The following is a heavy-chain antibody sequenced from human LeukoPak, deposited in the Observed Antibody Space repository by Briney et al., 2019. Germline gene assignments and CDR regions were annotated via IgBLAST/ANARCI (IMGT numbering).Heavy chain of an antibody. D-gene: IGHD3-9*01. Sequence: GGSLRLSCAASGFTFSSYWMHWVRQAPGKGLVWVSRINSDGSSITYADSVKGRFTISRDNAKNTVDLQLNSLRAEDTAVYYCAKDEGKTGYAGPFDYWGRGTLVTVSS. J-gene: IGHJ4*02. CDR2: INSDGSSI. V-gene: IGHV3-74*03. CDR1: GFTFSSYW. CDR3: AKDEGKTGYAGPFDY.